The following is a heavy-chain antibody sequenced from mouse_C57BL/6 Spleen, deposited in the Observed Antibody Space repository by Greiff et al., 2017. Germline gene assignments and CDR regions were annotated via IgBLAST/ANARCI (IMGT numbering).Heavy chain of an antibody. CDR2: LSNLAYSI. Sequence: EVQRVESGGGLVLPGGSLKLSCAASGFTFSDYGMAWVLQAPRTGPEWVAFLSNLAYSIYYAATVPGRFTISRENAKNTLYLELCSLSSEDTAMYYCARSITTDYYSMHYWGQGTPVTVSS. CDR3: ARSITTDYYSMHY. D-gene: IGHD1-1*01. CDR1: GFTFSDYG. J-gene: IGHJ4*01. V-gene: IGHV5-15*01.